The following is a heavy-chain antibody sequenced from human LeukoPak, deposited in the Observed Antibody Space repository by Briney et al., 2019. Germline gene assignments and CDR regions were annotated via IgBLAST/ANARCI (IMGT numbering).Heavy chain of an antibody. V-gene: IGHV1-3*01. CDR3: ASPATYYYGSGSYPSYYYYGMDV. D-gene: IGHD3-10*01. CDR2: INAGNGNT. CDR1: GYTFTSYA. J-gene: IGHJ6*02. Sequence: ASVKVSCKASGYTFTSYAMHWVRQAPGQRLEWMGWINAGNGNTKYSQKFQGRVTNTRDTSASTAYMELSSLRSEDTAVYYCASPATYYYGSGSYPSYYYYGMDVWGQGTTVTVSS.